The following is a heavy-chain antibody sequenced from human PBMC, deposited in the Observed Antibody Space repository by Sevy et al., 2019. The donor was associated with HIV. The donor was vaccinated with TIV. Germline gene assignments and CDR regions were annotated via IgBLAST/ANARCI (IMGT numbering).Heavy chain of an antibody. Sequence: GGSLRLSCAATAFTFSSYDMHWVRQVAGKGLEWVSSIGLSGDTYFAGSVKGRFTISRDNVKNYLYLQMSSLRAGDTAVYYCARETAADAFDVWGQGTFVIVSS. CDR1: AFTFSSYD. J-gene: IGHJ3*01. D-gene: IGHD6-13*01. CDR3: ARETAADAFDV. CDR2: IGLSGDT. V-gene: IGHV3-13*01.